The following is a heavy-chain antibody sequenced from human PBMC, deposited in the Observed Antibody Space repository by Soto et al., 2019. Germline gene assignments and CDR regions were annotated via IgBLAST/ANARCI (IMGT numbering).Heavy chain of an antibody. Sequence: PGGSLRLSCAVSGFTFSNYAMNWVRQAPGKGLEWVSDISGSGGSTYYADSVKGRFTISRDNSKNTLYLHMNSLRAEDTAVYYCAKGGEFDPLFLFDYWGQGALVTVSS. J-gene: IGHJ4*02. CDR1: GFTFSNYA. V-gene: IGHV3-23*01. D-gene: IGHD3-16*01. CDR3: AKGGEFDPLFLFDY. CDR2: ISGSGGST.